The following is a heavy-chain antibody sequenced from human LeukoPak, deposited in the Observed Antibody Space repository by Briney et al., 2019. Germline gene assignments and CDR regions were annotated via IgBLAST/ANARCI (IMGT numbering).Heavy chain of an antibody. J-gene: IGHJ3*02. D-gene: IGHD3-22*01. V-gene: IGHV4-59*12. Sequence: SETLSLTCTVSGGSISSYYWSWIRQPPGKGLEWIGYIYYSGSTNYNPSLKSRVTISVDTSKNQFSLKLSSVTAAGTAVYYCARGNYYDSSGYTSLDAFDIWGQGTMVTVSS. CDR1: GGSISSYY. CDR2: IYYSGST. CDR3: ARGNYYDSSGYTSLDAFDI.